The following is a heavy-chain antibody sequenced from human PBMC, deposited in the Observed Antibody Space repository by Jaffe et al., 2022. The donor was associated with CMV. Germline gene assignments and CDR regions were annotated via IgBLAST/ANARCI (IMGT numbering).Heavy chain of an antibody. CDR2: IWYDGSNK. CDR3: AREVGSRRGRGYFDY. J-gene: IGHJ4*02. CDR1: GFTFSSYG. D-gene: IGHD1-26*01. Sequence: QVQLVESGGGVVQPGRSLRLSCAASGFTFSSYGMHWVRQAPGKGLEWVAVIWYDGSNKYYADSVKGRFTISRDNSKNTLYLQMNSLRAEDTAVYYCAREVGSRRGRGYFDYWGQGTLVTVSS. V-gene: IGHV3-33*01.